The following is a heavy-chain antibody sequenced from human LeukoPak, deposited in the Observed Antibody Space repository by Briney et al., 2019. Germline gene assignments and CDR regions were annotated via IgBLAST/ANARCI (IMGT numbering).Heavy chain of an antibody. D-gene: IGHD5-18*01. CDR2: IYYSAST. V-gene: IGHV4-61*01. CDR1: GGSVSSGSYY. J-gene: IGHJ4*02. CDR3: ARGSRGYSYG. Sequence: SETLSLTCTVSGGSVSSGSYYWSWIRQPPGKGLEWIGYIYYSASTNYNPSLKSRVTISVDTSNNQFSLKLSSVTAADAAVYYCARGSRGYSYGWGQGTLVTVSS.